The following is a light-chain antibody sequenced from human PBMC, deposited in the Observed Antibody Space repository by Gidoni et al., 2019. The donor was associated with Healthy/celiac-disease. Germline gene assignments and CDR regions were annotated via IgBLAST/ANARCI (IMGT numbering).Light chain of an antibody. J-gene: IGLJ2*01. CDR3: YSYAGSSTFVV. V-gene: IGLV2-23*02. Sequence: QSAPTQTASVSGSPGQSITISCTGTSSDVGSDNLVSWYQQHPGKAPKLMIYEVSKRPSGVSNRFSGSKSGNTASLTISGLQAEDEADYYCYSYAGSSTFVVFGGGTKLTVL. CDR1: SSDVGSDNL. CDR2: EVS.